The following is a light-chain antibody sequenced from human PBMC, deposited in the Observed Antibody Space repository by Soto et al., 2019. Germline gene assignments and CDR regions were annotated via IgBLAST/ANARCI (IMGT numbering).Light chain of an antibody. CDR3: QSYDSSNYVV. CDR1: GGSFASNY. V-gene: IGLV6-57*01. Sequence: NFMLTQPHSVSASPGKTVTISCTRSGGSFASNYVQWYQQRPGSSPTTVIYEDDQRPSGVPDRFSGSIDSSSNSASLTISGLKTEDEADYYCQSYDSSNYVVFGGGTKLTVL. J-gene: IGLJ2*01. CDR2: EDD.